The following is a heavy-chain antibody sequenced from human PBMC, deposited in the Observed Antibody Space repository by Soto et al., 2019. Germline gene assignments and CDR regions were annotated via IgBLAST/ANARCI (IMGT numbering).Heavy chain of an antibody. CDR3: AKDLSHYSSWWTESRRSDY. Sequence: PSENLSLTCTVSDSSISRYYWSWIRQPPGKGLEWIGYIYYSGSTNYNPSLKSRVPILVDTSKNQFSLKLGSVTAADTAVYYCAKDLSHYSSWWTESRRSDYWGQGTLVTVSS. CDR1: DSSISRYY. J-gene: IGHJ4*02. V-gene: IGHV4-59*01. D-gene: IGHD6-13*01. CDR2: IYYSGST.